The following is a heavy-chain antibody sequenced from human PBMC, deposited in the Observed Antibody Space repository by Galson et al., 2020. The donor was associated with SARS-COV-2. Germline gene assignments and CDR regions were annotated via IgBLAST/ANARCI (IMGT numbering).Heavy chain of an antibody. CDR2: LYYSGRT. D-gene: IGHD2-2*01. CDR1: GGSISRYNYY. CDR3: AEEISGSHQHYMDG. V-gene: IGHV4-39*01. J-gene: IGHJ6*03. Sequence: SETLSLTCTVSGGSISRYNYYWGWIRQPPGQGLEWIGTLYYSGRTYFNPSLKSRVTISVDTSKNLFSLKLCSVPAAYTAVYYCAEEISGSHQHYMDGWGKGTSVTCSS.